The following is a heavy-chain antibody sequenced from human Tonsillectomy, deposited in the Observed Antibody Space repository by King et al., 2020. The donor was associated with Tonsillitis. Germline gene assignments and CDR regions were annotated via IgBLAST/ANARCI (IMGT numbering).Heavy chain of an antibody. J-gene: IGHJ4*02. CDR2: IIPILGTA. Sequence: VQLVESGAEVKRPGSSVKVSCKASGGTLSSYAISWVRQPPGQGLEWMGGIIPILGTANYAQKFKGRVTITAAESTGTAYMELSSLRSEDTAVYYCARAHARIVVVTAIDWGQGTLVTVSS. V-gene: IGHV1-69*01. CDR3: ARAHARIVVVTAID. CDR1: GGTLSSYA. D-gene: IGHD2-21*02.